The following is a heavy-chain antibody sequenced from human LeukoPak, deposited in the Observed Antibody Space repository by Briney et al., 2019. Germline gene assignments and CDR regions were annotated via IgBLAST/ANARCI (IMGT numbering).Heavy chain of an antibody. J-gene: IGHJ5*02. CDR1: GFTFSYYV. D-gene: IGHD6-13*01. CDR3: ARGEGSSWYSRFDP. Sequence: PGGSLRLSCTASGFTFSYYVMHWVRQAPGKGLVYVSAISSNGGGTYYANSVKGRFTISRDNSKNTLYLQMGSLRAEDTAVYYCARGEGSSWYSRFDPWGQGTLVTVSS. V-gene: IGHV3-64*01. CDR2: ISSNGGGT.